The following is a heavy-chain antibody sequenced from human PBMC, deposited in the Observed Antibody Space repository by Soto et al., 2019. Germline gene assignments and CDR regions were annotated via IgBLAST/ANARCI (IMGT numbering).Heavy chain of an antibody. CDR3: AKLTIFGVVTPDFDY. CDR2: ISGSGGST. CDR1: GFTFSSYA. Sequence: PWGSLRLSCAASGFTFSSYAMSWVRQAPGKGLEWVSAISGSGGSTYYADSVKGRFTISRDNSKNTLYLQMNSLRAEDTAVYYCAKLTIFGVVTPDFDYWGQGTLVTVSS. V-gene: IGHV3-23*01. J-gene: IGHJ4*02. D-gene: IGHD3-3*01.